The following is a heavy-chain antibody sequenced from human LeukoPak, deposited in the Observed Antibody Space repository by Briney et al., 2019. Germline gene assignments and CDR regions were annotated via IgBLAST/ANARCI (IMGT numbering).Heavy chain of an antibody. J-gene: IGHJ4*02. D-gene: IGHD3-10*01. CDR1: GGSISSSSYY. V-gene: IGHV4-39*01. Sequence: SETLSLTCTVSGGSISSSSYYWGWIRQPPGKGLEWIGSIYYSGSTYYNPSLKSRVTISVDTSKNQFSLKLSSVTAADTAVYYRARRGLWFGELFPRSDYFDYWGQGTLVTVSS. CDR2: IYYSGST. CDR3: ARRGLWFGELFPRSDYFDY.